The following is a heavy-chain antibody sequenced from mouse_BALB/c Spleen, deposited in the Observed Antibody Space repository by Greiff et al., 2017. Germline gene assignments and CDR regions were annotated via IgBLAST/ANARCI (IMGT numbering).Heavy chain of an antibody. Sequence: EVKLVESGPGLVKPSQSLSLTCTVTGYSITSDYAWNWIRQFPGNKLEWMGYISYSGSTSYNPSLKSRISITRDTSKNQFFLQLNSVTTEDTATYYCARGRYLDYWGQGTTLTVSS. CDR1: GYSITSDYA. J-gene: IGHJ2*01. CDR3: ARGRYLDY. D-gene: IGHD2-14*01. V-gene: IGHV3-2*02. CDR2: ISYSGST.